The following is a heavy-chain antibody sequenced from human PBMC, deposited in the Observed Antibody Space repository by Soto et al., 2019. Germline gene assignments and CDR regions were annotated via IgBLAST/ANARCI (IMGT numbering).Heavy chain of an antibody. CDR1: GGPISSSNW. CDR3: AMYCSSTSCYTRGFDY. D-gene: IGHD2-2*02. Sequence: KPSETLSLTCAVSGGPISSSNWWSWVRQPPGKGLEWIGEIYHSGSTNYNPSLKSRVTISVDKSKNQFSLKLSSVTAADTAVYYCAMYCSSTSCYTRGFDYWGQGTLVTVSS. CDR2: IYHSGST. J-gene: IGHJ4*02. V-gene: IGHV4-4*02.